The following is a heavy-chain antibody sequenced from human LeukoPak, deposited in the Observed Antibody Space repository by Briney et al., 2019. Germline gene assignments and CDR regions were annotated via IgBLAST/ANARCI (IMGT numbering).Heavy chain of an antibody. D-gene: IGHD3-22*01. CDR2: IYTSGST. CDR3: ARDPNYYDSSGPHFDY. V-gene: IGHV4-4*07. Sequence: SETLSLTCTVSGGSISSYYWSWIRQPAGKGLEWIRRIYTSGSTNYNPSLKSRVTMSVDTSKNQFSLKLSSVTAADTAVYYCARDPNYYDSSGPHFDYWGQGTLVTVSS. J-gene: IGHJ4*02. CDR1: GGSISSYY.